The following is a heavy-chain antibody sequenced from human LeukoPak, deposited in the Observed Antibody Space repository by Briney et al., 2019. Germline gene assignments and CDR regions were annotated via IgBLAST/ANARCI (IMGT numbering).Heavy chain of an antibody. Sequence: GGSLRLSCAASGFTFSSYAMSWVRQAPGKGLEWVSAISGGGGSTYYADSVKGRFTISRDNSKNTLYLQMNSLRAEDTAVYYCAKWGRDIVVVPAAIIFDYWGQGTLVTVSS. CDR1: GFTFSSYA. J-gene: IGHJ4*02. D-gene: IGHD2-2*02. CDR3: AKWGRDIVVVPAAIIFDY. CDR2: ISGGGGST. V-gene: IGHV3-23*01.